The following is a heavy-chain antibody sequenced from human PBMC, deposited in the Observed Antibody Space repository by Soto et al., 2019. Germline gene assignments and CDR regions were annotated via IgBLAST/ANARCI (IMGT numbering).Heavy chain of an antibody. CDR1: GYSISSGYY. D-gene: IGHD3-3*01. J-gene: IGHJ5*02. CDR3: ASLPMFGVVRQDKRWFDP. CDR2: IYHSGTT. V-gene: IGHV4-38-2*01. Sequence: PSETLSLTCAVSGYSISSGYYWGWIRQPPEKGLEWIGSIYHSGTTYYNPSLKSRVTMSVDTSRNQFSLKLTSVTAADTGVYYCASLPMFGVVRQDKRWFDPWGQGIMVTVYS.